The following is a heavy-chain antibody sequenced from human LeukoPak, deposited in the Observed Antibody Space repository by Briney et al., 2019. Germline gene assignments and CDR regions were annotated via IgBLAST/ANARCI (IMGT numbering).Heavy chain of an antibody. CDR3: ARGAQVGATDAFDI. CDR1: RFTFSSHG. Sequence: PGRSLRLPCAASRFTFSSHGMHWVRQAPGKGLEWVAAIWYDGSNKYYADSVRGRFTISRDNSKNTLYLQMNSLRVEDTAVYYCARGAQVGATDAFDIWGQGTLVTVSS. CDR2: IWYDGSNK. J-gene: IGHJ3*02. D-gene: IGHD1-26*01. V-gene: IGHV3-33*01.